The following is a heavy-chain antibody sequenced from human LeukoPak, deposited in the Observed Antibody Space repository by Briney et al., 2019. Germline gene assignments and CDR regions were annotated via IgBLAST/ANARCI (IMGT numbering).Heavy chain of an antibody. D-gene: IGHD3-10*01. J-gene: IGHJ3*02. CDR3: ARSDYSGSGTYTDLDAFDI. CDR2: IDHSGRT. Sequence: PSETLSLTCTVSGGSISSYYWSWIRQPPGKGLEWIGYIDHSGRTNYNPALKSRVTISVDTSKNQFSLKLNSVTAADTAVYSCARSDYSGSGTYTDLDAFDIWGQGTMVAVSS. V-gene: IGHV4-59*01. CDR1: GGSISSYY.